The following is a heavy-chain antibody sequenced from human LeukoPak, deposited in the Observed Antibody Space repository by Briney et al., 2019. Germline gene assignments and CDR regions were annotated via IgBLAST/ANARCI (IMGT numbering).Heavy chain of an antibody. D-gene: IGHD3-9*01. V-gene: IGHV4-59*01. Sequence: SETLSLTCTVSGGSISSYYWSWIRQPPGKGLEWIGYIYYSGSTNYNPSLKSRVTISVDTSKNQFSLKLSSVTAADTAVYYCARDGYYDILTGYSRAFDIWGQGTMVTVSS. J-gene: IGHJ3*02. CDR2: IYYSGST. CDR3: ARDGYYDILTGYSRAFDI. CDR1: GGSISSYY.